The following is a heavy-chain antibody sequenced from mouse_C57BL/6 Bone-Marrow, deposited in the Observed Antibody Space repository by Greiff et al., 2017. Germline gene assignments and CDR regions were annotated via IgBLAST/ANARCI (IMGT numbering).Heavy chain of an antibody. D-gene: IGHD2-2*01. Sequence: EVKLMESGGGLVQPGESLKLSCESNEYEFPSHDMSWVRKTPEKRLELVAAINSDGGSTYYPDTMERRFIIFRDNTKKTLYLQMSSLRSEDTALYYCARHGYGYYAMDYWGQGTSVTVSS. CDR2: INSDGGST. J-gene: IGHJ4*01. CDR3: ARHGYGYYAMDY. CDR1: EYEFPSHD. V-gene: IGHV5-2*01.